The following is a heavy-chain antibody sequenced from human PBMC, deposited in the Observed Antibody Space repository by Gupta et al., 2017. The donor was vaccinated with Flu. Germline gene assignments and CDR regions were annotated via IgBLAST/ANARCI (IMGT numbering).Heavy chain of an antibody. CDR2: IKSKTDGGTT. Sequence: EVQLVESGGGLVKPGGSLRLSCAASGFTFSNAWMSWVRQAPGKGLEWVGRIKSKTDGGTTDYAAPVKGRFTISRDDSKNTLYLQMNSLKTEDTAVYYCTTSTDSSGYYYYYYGMDVWGQGTTVTVSS. V-gene: IGHV3-15*01. J-gene: IGHJ6*02. CDR3: TTSTDSSGYYYYYYGMDV. D-gene: IGHD3-22*01. CDR1: GFTFSNAW.